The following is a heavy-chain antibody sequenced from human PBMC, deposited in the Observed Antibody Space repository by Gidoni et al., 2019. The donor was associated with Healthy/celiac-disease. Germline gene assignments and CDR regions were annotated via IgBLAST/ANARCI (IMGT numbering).Heavy chain of an antibody. Sequence: QVQLQESGPGLVKPSQTLSLTCTVSGGSISSGDYYWSWIRQPPGKGLEWIGYIYYSGSTYYNPSLKSRVTISVDTSKNQFSLKLSSVTAADTAVYYCARHGRTRPGPIAFLEWSDYWGQGTLVTVSS. CDR1: GGSISSGDYY. CDR3: ARHGRTRPGPIAFLEWSDY. CDR2: IYYSGST. V-gene: IGHV4-30-4*01. J-gene: IGHJ4*02. D-gene: IGHD3-3*01.